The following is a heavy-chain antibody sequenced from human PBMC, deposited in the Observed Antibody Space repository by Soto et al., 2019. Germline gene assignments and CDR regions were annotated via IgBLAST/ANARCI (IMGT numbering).Heavy chain of an antibody. Sequence: EVQLVETGGGLIQPGESLRLSCAASGFTVSGNYMSWVRQAPGKGLEWVSILYPAGSTYYADSVKGRFTVSRNSSQNTLFLQMSRRRADDTAVYYCAREGRGEMTTGVAHWGQGTLVTVSS. CDR1: GFTVSGNY. CDR2: LYPAGST. J-gene: IGHJ4*02. D-gene: IGHD4-4*01. CDR3: AREGRGEMTTGVAH. V-gene: IGHV3-53*02.